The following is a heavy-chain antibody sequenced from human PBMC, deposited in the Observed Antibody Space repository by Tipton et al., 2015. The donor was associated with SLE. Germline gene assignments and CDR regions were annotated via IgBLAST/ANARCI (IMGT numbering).Heavy chain of an antibody. CDR3: ARERYCSGASCYAPDY. CDR2: IDNTGRT. CDR1: GVSISSYF. J-gene: IGHJ4*02. Sequence: TLSLTCTVSGVSISSYFWTWIRQPPGKGLEWIGFIDNTGRTSYNPSVKSRVTISVNTSKNQFSLKLKSVTAADSAVYYCARERYCSGASCYAPDYWGQGTLVTVSS. V-gene: IGHV4-59*01. D-gene: IGHD2-2*01.